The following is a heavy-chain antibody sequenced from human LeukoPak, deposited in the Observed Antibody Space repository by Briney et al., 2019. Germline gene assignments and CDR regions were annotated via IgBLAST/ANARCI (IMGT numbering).Heavy chain of an antibody. CDR3: AKLPEFGSGWYFDC. CDR2: IPYTGST. Sequence: SETLSLTCTVSGGSISIYYWNWIRQPPGKGLEWIGYIPYTGSTNYNPSLKNGVSISPNTSKNQSPLKQSTCTPADAPGYYCAKLPEFGSGWYFDCWGERTLVTVP. V-gene: IGHV4-59*08. CDR1: GGSISIYY. J-gene: IGHJ4*02. D-gene: IGHD6-19*01.